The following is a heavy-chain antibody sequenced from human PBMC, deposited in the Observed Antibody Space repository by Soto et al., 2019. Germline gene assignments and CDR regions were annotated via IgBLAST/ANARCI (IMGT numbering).Heavy chain of an antibody. V-gene: IGHV5-10-1*01. CDR2: IDPSDSYT. CDR1: GYSFTSYW. Sequence: PGESLKISCKGSGYSFTSYWISWVRQMPGKGLEWMGRIDPSDSYTNYSPSFQGHVTISADKSISTAYLQWSSLKASDTAMYYCARSPFGIGVATSLGYYYYGMDVWGQGTTVTVSS. D-gene: IGHD5-12*01. J-gene: IGHJ6*02. CDR3: ARSPFGIGVATSLGYYYYGMDV.